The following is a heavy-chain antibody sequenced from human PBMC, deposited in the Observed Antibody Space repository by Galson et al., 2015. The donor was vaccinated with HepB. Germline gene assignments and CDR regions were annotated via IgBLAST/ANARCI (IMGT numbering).Heavy chain of an antibody. D-gene: IGHD2-2*01. Sequence: SLRLSCAASGFTFSSYAMHWVRQAPGKGLEWVAVISYDGSNKYYADSVKGRFTISRDNSKNTLYLQMNSLRAEDTAVYYCAREGPAAALGYYYYGMDVWGQGTTVTVSS. J-gene: IGHJ6*02. CDR2: ISYDGSNK. V-gene: IGHV3-30-3*01. CDR1: GFTFSSYA. CDR3: AREGPAAALGYYYYGMDV.